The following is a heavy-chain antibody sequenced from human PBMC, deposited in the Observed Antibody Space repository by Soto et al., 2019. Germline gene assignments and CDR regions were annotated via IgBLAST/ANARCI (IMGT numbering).Heavy chain of an antibody. V-gene: IGHV1-46*01. CDR2: IHPRGGST. Sequence: ASVKVSCKASGYTFTAYFMHWVRQAPGQGLEWMGIIHPRGGSTNYAQRFQGRVAMTGDTSTSTVYMELSSLRSDDTAVYYCARAPYSSSSFFFDYWGPGTPVTVSS. CDR1: GYTFTAYF. J-gene: IGHJ4*02. D-gene: IGHD6-6*01. CDR3: ARAPYSSSSFFFDY.